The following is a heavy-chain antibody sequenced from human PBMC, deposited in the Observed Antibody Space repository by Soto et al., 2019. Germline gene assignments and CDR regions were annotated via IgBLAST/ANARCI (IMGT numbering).Heavy chain of an antibody. CDR1: GFTFSNAW. CDR2: IKSKTDGGTT. CDR3: TTGAYNWNDVLAFDI. D-gene: IGHD1-20*01. J-gene: IGHJ3*02. Sequence: GGSLRLSCAASGFTFSNAWMSWVRQAPGKGLEWIGRIKSKTDGGTTDYAAPVKGRFTISRDDSKNTLYLQMNSLKTEDTFVYYCTTGAYNWNDVLAFDIWGQGTMVTVSS. V-gene: IGHV3-15*01.